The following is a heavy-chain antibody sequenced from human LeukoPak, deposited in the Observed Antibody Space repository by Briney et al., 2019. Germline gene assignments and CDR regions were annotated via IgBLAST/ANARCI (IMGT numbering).Heavy chain of an antibody. D-gene: IGHD6-6*01. CDR1: VFTFSSYS. J-gene: IGHJ5*02. V-gene: IGHV3-21*01. Sequence: GGSLRLSCAASVFTFSSYSMNWVRQAPGKGLEWVSSISSSSSYIYYADSVKGRFTISRYNARNSLYLQMNSLRAEDTAVYYYARKGPEYSSRVNWFDPWGQGTLVTVSS. CDR3: ARKGPEYSSRVNWFDP. CDR2: ISSSSSYI.